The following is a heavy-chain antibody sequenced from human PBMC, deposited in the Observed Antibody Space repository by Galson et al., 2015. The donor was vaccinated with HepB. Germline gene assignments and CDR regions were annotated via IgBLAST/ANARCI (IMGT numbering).Heavy chain of an antibody. V-gene: IGHV3-9*01. CDR2: ISRHSFEI. CDR3: VKSYYGLDV. CDR1: GFKFGDFA. Sequence: SLRLSCAASGFKFGDFAMHWVRQRPGKGLVWVSGISRHSFEIGYADSVKGRFTISRDNAKNSLYLQMSSLRGEDTALYYCVKSYYGLDVWGQGTTVTVSS. J-gene: IGHJ6*02.